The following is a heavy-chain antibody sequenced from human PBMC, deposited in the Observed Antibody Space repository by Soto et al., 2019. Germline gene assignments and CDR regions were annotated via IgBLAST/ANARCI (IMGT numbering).Heavy chain of an antibody. D-gene: IGHD5-18*01. Sequence: SETLSLTCAVYGGSFSGYYWSWIRQPPGKGLEWIGEINHSGSTNYNPSLKSRVTISVDTSKNQFSLKLSSVTAADTAVYYCASGCSYGYGGWQQLAFDYWGQGTLVTVSS. CDR3: ASGCSYGYGGWQQLAFDY. CDR1: GGSFSGYY. J-gene: IGHJ4*02. CDR2: INHSGST. V-gene: IGHV4-34*01.